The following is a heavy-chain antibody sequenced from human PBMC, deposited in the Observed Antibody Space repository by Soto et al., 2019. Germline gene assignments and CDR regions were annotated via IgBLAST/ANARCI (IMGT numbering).Heavy chain of an antibody. CDR2: ISSSSSYI. CDR3: AARGVVVPAASDAFDI. Sequence: GGSLRLSCAASGFTFSSYSMNWVRQAPGKGLEWVSSISSSSSYIYYADSVKGRFTISRDNAKNSLYLQMNSLRAEDTAVYYCAARGVVVPAASDAFDIWGQGTMVTVSS. D-gene: IGHD2-2*01. CDR1: GFTFSSYS. J-gene: IGHJ3*02. V-gene: IGHV3-21*01.